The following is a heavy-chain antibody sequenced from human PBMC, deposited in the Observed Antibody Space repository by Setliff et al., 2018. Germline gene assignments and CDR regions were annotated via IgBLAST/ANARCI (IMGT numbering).Heavy chain of an antibody. J-gene: IGHJ3*01. D-gene: IGHD3-16*01. CDR3: AGGREESFGGVRDYDAFDV. Sequence: SETLSLTCTVSGGSIRNYFWNWIRQAPGKGLEWISSMYLYTSGSTHCNPSLKSRVMISVDTSKNQISLKLSSVTATDTAVYYCAGGREESFGGVRDYDAFDVWGKGTRVTVSS. CDR2: LYTSGST. V-gene: IGHV4-4*08. CDR1: GGSIRNYF.